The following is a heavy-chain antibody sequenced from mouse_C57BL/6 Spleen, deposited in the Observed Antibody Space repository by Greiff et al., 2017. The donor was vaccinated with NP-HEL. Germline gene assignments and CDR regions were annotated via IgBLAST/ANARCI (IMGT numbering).Heavy chain of an antibody. CDR2: IYPRSGNT. J-gene: IGHJ2*01. Sequence: QVQLQQSGAELARPGASVKLSCKASGYTFTSYGISWVKQRTGQGLEWIGEIYPRSGNTYYNEKFKGKATLTADKSSSTAYMELRSLTSEDSAVYFCARCEEYPYYFDYWGQGTTLTVSS. CDR1: GYTFTSYG. D-gene: IGHD5-1*01. CDR3: ARCEEYPYYFDY. V-gene: IGHV1-81*01.